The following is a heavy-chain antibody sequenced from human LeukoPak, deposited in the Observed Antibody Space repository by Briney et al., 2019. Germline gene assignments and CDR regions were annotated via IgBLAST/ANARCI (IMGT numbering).Heavy chain of an antibody. CDR3: AREITAARTTNDH. CDR2: ISYDGGNK. J-gene: IGHJ4*02. V-gene: IGHV3-30*04. D-gene: IGHD6-6*01. Sequence: GGSLRLSCAASGFTFNNYIMHWVRQAPVKGLEWVALISYDGGNKYYADSVKGRFTISRDNSKNMLFLQMNSLRAEDTAVYYCAREITAARTTNDHWGQGTLVTVSS. CDR1: GFTFNNYI.